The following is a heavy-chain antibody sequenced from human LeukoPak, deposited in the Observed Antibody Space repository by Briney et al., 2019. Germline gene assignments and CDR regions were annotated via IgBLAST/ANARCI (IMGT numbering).Heavy chain of an antibody. J-gene: IGHJ4*02. V-gene: IGHV4-59*08. CDR1: GGSINSYY. CDR2: IYYSGST. Sequence: SETLSLTCTVSGGSINSYYWSCIRQSPGKGLEWIGYIYYSGSTNYNPSLKSRVTISVDTSKNQFSLKVSSVTAADTAVYYCARHAPGYFDYWGQGTLVTVSS. CDR3: ARHAPGYFDY.